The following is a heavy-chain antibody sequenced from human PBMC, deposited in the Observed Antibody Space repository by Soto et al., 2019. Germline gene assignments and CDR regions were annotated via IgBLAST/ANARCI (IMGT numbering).Heavy chain of an antibody. CDR3: AKEPLMVYAIPSPWFDY. Sequence: GGSLRLSCAASGFTFSSYAMSWVRQAPGKGLEWVSAISGSGGSTYYADSVKGRFTISRDNSKNTLYLQMNSLRAEDTAVYYCAKEPLMVYAIPSPWFDYWGQGTLVTVSS. CDR1: GFTFSSYA. D-gene: IGHD2-8*01. V-gene: IGHV3-23*01. J-gene: IGHJ4*02. CDR2: ISGSGGST.